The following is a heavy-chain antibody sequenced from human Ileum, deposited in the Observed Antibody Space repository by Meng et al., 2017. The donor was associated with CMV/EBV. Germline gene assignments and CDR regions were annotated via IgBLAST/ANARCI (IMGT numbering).Heavy chain of an antibody. CDR2: MYFSGIA. CDR1: GDPISSGSHS. J-gene: IGHJ4*02. CDR3: ARDLTNKWFYY. V-gene: IGHV4-39*07. D-gene: IGHD1-26*01. Sequence: QKQRQESGPGVVKPAATLSPTCSASGDPISSGSHSWAWFRQPPGKRLEWIGSMYFSGIADYNPSLKSRVTISLHATQKQFSLRLTSVTAADSAVYFCARDLTNKWFYYWGQGTLVTVSS.